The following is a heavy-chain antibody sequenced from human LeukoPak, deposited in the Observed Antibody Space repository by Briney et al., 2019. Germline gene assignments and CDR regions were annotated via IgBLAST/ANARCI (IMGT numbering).Heavy chain of an antibody. D-gene: IGHD6-13*01. CDR2: IRYDGSNK. Sequence: GGSLRLSCAASGFTFSSYGMHWVRQAPGKGLEWVAFIRYDGSNKYYADSVKGRLTISRDNSKNTLYLRMDSLRAEDTAVYYCAKDRDWASAAGTDFDYWGQGTLVTVSS. CDR3: AKDRDWASAAGTDFDY. J-gene: IGHJ4*02. CDR1: GFTFSSYG. V-gene: IGHV3-30*02.